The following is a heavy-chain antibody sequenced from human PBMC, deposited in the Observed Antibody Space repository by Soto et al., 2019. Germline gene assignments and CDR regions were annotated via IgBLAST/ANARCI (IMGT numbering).Heavy chain of an antibody. CDR3: AKAKENSGSYPCLDC. D-gene: IGHD1-26*01. CDR2: IGASGVTT. CDR1: GFTFSRNA. J-gene: IGHJ4*02. V-gene: IGHV3-23*01. Sequence: PGGSLRLSCVASGFTFSRNAMSWVRQAPGKGLEWVSAIGASGVTTYYADSVEGRFSISRDNSINTLYLQMSSLRAEDTAVYYCAKAKENSGSYPCLDCWGQGALVTVSS.